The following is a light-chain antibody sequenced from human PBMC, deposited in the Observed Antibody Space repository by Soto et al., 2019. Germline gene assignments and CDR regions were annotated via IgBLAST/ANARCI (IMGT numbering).Light chain of an antibody. CDR2: GAS. CDR1: RGVSSN. V-gene: IGKV3-20*01. J-gene: IGKJ5*01. Sequence: IVLIQSPSTLSVSPGERDTLSCRTSRGVSSNLAWYQQKPGQAPRLLIYGASSRATGIPDRFSGSGSGTDFTLTISRLEPEDFAVYYCQQYGSSITFGQGTRLEI. CDR3: QQYGSSIT.